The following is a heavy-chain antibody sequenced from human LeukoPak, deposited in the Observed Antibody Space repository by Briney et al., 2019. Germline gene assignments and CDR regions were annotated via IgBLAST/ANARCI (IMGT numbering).Heavy chain of an antibody. J-gene: IGHJ4*02. D-gene: IGHD5/OR15-5a*01. CDR1: GFTFSNYA. V-gene: IGHV3-23*01. CDR2: LSGSGGRT. CDR3: AKDASLRFFDY. Sequence: PGGSLRLSCATSGFTFSNYAMSWVRQAPGRGLEWVSSLSGSGGRTNYADSVNGRFTISRDNSKSTLFLQMNSLRAEDTAVYYCAKDASLRFFDYWGQGALVTVS.